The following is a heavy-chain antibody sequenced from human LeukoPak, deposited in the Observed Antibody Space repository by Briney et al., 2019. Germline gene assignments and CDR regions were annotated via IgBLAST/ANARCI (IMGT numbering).Heavy chain of an antibody. CDR2: IYYSGST. J-gene: IGHJ6*03. V-gene: IGHV4-39*01. CDR1: GGSLSSYY. D-gene: IGHD2-2*01. Sequence: SETLSLTCTVSGGSLSSYYWGWIRQPPGKGLEWIGSIYYSGSTYYNPSLKSRVTISVDTSKNQFSLKLSSVTAADTAVYYCARLAVVGYYMDVWGKGTTVTVSS. CDR3: ARLAVVGYYMDV.